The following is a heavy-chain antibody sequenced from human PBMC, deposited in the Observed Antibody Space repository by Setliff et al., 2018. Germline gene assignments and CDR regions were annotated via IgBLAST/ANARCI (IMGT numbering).Heavy chain of an antibody. D-gene: IGHD1-26*01. V-gene: IGHV4-34*01. J-gene: IGHJ4*02. CDR1: GGSFSGYY. CDR3: ANSAYLRELDY. Sequence: SETLSLTCAVYGGSFSGYYWSWIRQPPGKGLEWIGEINHSGSTNYNPSLKSRVTISVDTSKNQFSLNLTSMTAADAAVYYCANSAYLRELDYWGPGTLVTVS. CDR2: INHSGST.